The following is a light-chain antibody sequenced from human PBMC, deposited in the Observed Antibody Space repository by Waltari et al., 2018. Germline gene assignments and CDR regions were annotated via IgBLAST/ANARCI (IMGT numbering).Light chain of an antibody. CDR1: SSDVGDYKY. Sequence: QTALTQPASVSGSHGQSITISCAGTSSDVGDYKYVSWYQQYPGEAPKLIIYDVSHRPSGVSNRFSGSKSGNTASLTISGLQAEDEADYYCSSYISDDTLDVFGTGTKVTVL. CDR2: DVS. J-gene: IGLJ1*01. V-gene: IGLV2-14*03. CDR3: SSYISDDTLDV.